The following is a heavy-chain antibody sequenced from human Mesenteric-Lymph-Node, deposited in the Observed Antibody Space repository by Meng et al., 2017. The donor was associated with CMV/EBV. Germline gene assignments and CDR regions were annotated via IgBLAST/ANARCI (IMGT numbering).Heavy chain of an antibody. CDR2: INHSGST. CDR1: FSGYY. D-gene: IGHD3-9*01. Sequence: FSGYYWSWISQHPGKGLEWIGEINHSGSTNYNPSLKSRVTISVDTSKNQFSLKLSSVTAADTAVYYCARIPSNYDILTGYYKYYFDYWGQGTLVTVSS. V-gene: IGHV4-34*01. J-gene: IGHJ4*02. CDR3: ARIPSNYDILTGYYKYYFDY.